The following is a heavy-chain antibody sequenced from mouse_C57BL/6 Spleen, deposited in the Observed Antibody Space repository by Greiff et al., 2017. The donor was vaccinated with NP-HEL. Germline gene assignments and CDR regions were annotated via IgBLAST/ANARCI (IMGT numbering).Heavy chain of an antibody. CDR2: INPSSGYT. J-gene: IGHJ1*03. CDR1: GYTFTSYW. D-gene: IGHD3-1*01. CDR3: AREGGGRRDFYV. Sequence: VQLQQSGAELAKPGASVKLSCKASGYTFTSYWMHWVKQRPGQGLEWIGYINPSSGYTKYNQKFKDKVTFTADKSTSTAYMQLSSLSYEDSAVYYCAREGGGRRDFYVWGTGTTVTVSS. V-gene: IGHV1-7*01.